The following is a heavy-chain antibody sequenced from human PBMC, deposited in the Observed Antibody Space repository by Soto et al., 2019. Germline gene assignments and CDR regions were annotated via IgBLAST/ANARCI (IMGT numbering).Heavy chain of an antibody. V-gene: IGHV3-30-3*01. J-gene: IGHJ4*02. CDR1: GFTFSSYA. CDR3: ARGAFLSYDSSGYYPY. D-gene: IGHD3-22*01. Sequence: PVGSLRLSCAASGFTFSSYAMHWVRQAPGKGLEWVAVISYDGSNKYYADSVKGRFTISRDNSKNTLYLQMNSLRAEDTAVYYCARGAFLSYDSSGYYPYWGQGTLVTVSS. CDR2: ISYDGSNK.